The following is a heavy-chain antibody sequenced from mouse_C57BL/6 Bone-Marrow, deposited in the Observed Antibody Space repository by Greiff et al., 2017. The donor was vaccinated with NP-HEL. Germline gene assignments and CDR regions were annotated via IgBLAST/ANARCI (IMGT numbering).Heavy chain of an antibody. V-gene: IGHV1-69*01. D-gene: IGHD2-3*01. CDR3: VYDGYYRYFDV. CDR2: IDPSDSYT. CDR1: GYTFTSYW. Sequence: VQLQQPGAELVMPGASVKLSCKASGYTFTSYWMHWVKQRPGQGLEWIGEIDPSDSYTNYNQQFKGKSTLTVDKSSSTAYMQLSSLTSEDSAVYYCVYDGYYRYFDVWGTGTTVTVSS. J-gene: IGHJ1*03.